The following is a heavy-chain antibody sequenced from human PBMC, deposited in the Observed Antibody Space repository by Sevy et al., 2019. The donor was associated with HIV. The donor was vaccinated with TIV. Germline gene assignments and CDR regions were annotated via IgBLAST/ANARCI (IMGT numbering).Heavy chain of an antibody. Sequence: GSVKVSCKASGYTFNNYYLHWVRQAPGQGLQWMGVINPTSGSTKYTQILQGRVTMTSDTLTSTVYMKLTSLRSEDTAVYFCARGDGTGRCFDSWGQGTLVTVSS. J-gene: IGHJ4*02. CDR2: INPTSGST. CDR1: GYTFNNYY. D-gene: IGHD6-13*01. CDR3: ARGDGTGRCFDS. V-gene: IGHV1-46*02.